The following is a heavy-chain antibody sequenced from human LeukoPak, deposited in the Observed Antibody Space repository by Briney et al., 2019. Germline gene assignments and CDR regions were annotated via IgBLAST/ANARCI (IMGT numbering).Heavy chain of an antibody. CDR3: ARDLIVPHYDSSGRVSVELDY. V-gene: IGHV4-59*12. Sequence: SETLSLTCTVSGGSISSYYWSWIRQPPGKGLEWIGSIYYSGSTYYNPSLKSRVTISVDTSKNQFSLKLSSVTAADTAVYYCARDLIVPHYDSSGRVSVELDYWGQGTLVTVSS. D-gene: IGHD3-22*01. CDR1: GGSISSYY. CDR2: IYYSGST. J-gene: IGHJ4*02.